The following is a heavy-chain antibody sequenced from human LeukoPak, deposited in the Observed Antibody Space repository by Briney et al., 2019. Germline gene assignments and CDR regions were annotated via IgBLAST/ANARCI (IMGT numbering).Heavy chain of an antibody. CDR1: GYTFTSYA. J-gene: IGHJ4*02. Sequence: ASVKVSCKASGYTFTSYAMHWVRQAPGQRLEWTGWINAGNGNTKYSQKFQGRVTITRDTSASTAYMELSSLRSEDTAVYYCARAKVYGSGSYYTDWGQGTLVTVSS. CDR3: ARAKVYGSGSYYTD. V-gene: IGHV1-3*01. D-gene: IGHD3-10*01. CDR2: INAGNGNT.